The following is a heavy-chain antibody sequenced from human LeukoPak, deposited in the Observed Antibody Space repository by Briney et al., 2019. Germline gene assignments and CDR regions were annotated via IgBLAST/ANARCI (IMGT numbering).Heavy chain of an antibody. CDR1: GGSISGYY. CDR2: INYSGNT. J-gene: IGHJ4*02. CDR3: ARERRQDYVYFDH. D-gene: IGHD4-17*01. Sequence: PSETLSLTCTVSGGSISGYYWSWIRQSPGKGLEWICYINYSGNTNYNPSLKRRLTISVDTSKNQPSMNLRSVADADTAMYYCARERRQDYVYFDHWGQGSLVTVSS. V-gene: IGHV4-59*01.